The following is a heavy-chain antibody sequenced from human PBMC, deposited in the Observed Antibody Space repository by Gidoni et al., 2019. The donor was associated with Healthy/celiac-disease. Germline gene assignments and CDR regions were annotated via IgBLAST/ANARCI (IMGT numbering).Heavy chain of an antibody. D-gene: IGHD3-3*01. CDR2: INHSGST. Sequence: QVQLQQWGAGLLKPSETLSLTCAVYGGSFSGYYWSWIRQPPGKGLEWIGEINHSGSTNYNPSLKSRVTISVDTSKNQFSLKLSSVTAADTAVYYCATLRFLEWSEFDPWGQGTLVTVSS. CDR3: ATLRFLEWSEFDP. J-gene: IGHJ5*02. V-gene: IGHV4-34*01. CDR1: GGSFSGYY.